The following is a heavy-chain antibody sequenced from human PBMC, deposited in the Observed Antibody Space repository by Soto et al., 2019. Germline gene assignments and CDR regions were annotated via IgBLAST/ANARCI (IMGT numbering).Heavy chain of an antibody. D-gene: IGHD6-13*01. V-gene: IGHV3-30-3*01. CDR3: ARTEGFSNYWYTD. CDR2: ISYDGGSK. Sequence: QVQLVESGGGVARPGRSLTLSCAASGFTFNTYAMHWVRLPPGKGLERVAAISYDGGSKYYADSVRDRFTISRDDSKSTLYLQMNSLRREDTAVYYCARTEGFSNYWYTDWGQGTLVTVSS. CDR1: GFTFNTYA. J-gene: IGHJ4*02.